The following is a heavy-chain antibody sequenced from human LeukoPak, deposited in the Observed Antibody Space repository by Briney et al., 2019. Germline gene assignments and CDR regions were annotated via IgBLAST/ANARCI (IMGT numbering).Heavy chain of an antibody. J-gene: IGHJ5*02. CDR1: GYSFTCHQ. V-gene: IGHV1-2*02. CDR2: INPNNGGK. D-gene: IGHD2-15*01. Sequence: ASVKVSCKASGYSFTCHQIHGVRQAPGQGVEGGGWINPNNGGKKYAQNFQGRGTMTRDTSMNTAYMDLNRLISDDTAVYCCARFRGYCSGDTCSSYWFVPWGQGTLVTVSS. CDR3: ARFRGYCSGDTCSSYWFVP.